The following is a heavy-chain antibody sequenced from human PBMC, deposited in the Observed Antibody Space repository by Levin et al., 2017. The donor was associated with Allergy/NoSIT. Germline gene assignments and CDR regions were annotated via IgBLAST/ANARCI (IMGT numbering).Heavy chain of an antibody. CDR3: AKDAIRGSDQPYYFDY. J-gene: IGHJ4*02. CDR2: IINSGVGS. V-gene: IGHV3-23*01. Sequence: GESLKISCAASGFTFNNYAMSWVRQAPGKGLEWVSAIINSGVGSYYADSVKGRFTISRDNSKNTMYLQMNSLRAEDTAVYFCAKDAIRGSDQPYYFDYWGQGTLVTASS. D-gene: IGHD6-19*01. CDR1: GFTFNNYA.